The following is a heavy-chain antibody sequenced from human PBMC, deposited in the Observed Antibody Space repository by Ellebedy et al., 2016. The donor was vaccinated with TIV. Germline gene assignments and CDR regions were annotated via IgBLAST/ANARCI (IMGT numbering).Heavy chain of an antibody. CDR2: MNPNSGNT. J-gene: IGHJ6*02. Sequence: AASVKVSCKASGYTFTSYDINWVRQATGQGLEWMGWMNPNSGNTGYAQKFQGRVTMTRNTSISTAYMELSSLRSEDTAVYYCARVPDYGGNYYYYYGMDVWGQGTTVTVSS. CDR1: GYTFTSYD. D-gene: IGHD4-23*01. V-gene: IGHV1-8*01. CDR3: ARVPDYGGNYYYYYGMDV.